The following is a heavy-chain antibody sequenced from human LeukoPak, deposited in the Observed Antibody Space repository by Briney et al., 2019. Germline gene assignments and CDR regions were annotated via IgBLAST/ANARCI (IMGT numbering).Heavy chain of an antibody. V-gene: IGHV3-30*18. J-gene: IGHJ5*02. Sequence: PGGSLRLSCAASGFTFSSYGMHWVRQAPGKGLEWVAVISYDGSNKYYADSVKGRFTISRDNSKNTLYLQMNSLRAEDTAVYYCAKAPADYGDYPYNWFDPWGQGTLVTVSS. CDR1: GFTFSSYG. CDR2: ISYDGSNK. CDR3: AKAPADYGDYPYNWFDP. D-gene: IGHD4-17*01.